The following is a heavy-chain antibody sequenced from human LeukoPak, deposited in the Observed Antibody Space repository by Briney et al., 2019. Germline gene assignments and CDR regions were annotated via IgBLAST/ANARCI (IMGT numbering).Heavy chain of an antibody. CDR1: GYTFTGYY. CDR2: INPNSGGT. Sequence: GASVKVSCKASGYTFTGYYMHWVRQAPGQGLEWMGWINPNSGGTNYAQKFQGRVTMTRDTSISTAYMELSRLRSDDTAVYYCARSPSWSSSWYDYWVQGTLVTVSS. J-gene: IGHJ4*02. V-gene: IGHV1-2*02. CDR3: ARSPSWSSSWYDY. D-gene: IGHD6-13*01.